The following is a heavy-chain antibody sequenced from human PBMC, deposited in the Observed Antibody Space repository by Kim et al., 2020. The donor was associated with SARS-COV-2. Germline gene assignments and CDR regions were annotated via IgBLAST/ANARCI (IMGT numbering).Heavy chain of an antibody. CDR3: ASSDDCSNSSCHYYYYGVD. Sequence: SVKVSCKASACTFSSYAISWVRQAPGQGLEWMGGIIPIFGTANYAQKFQGRVTITADESTSTAYMELSSLRSEDTAMYYCASSDDCSNSSCHYYYYGVD. CDR2: IIPIFGTA. D-gene: IGHD2-2*01. CDR1: ACTFSSYA. J-gene: IGHJ6*01. V-gene: IGHV1-69*13.